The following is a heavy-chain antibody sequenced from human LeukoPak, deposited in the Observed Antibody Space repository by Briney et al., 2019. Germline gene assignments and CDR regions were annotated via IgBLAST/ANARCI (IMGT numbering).Heavy chain of an antibody. CDR3: ARDSGGGMGDY. CDR2: IGVSGGST. CDR1: GLTFSEYA. J-gene: IGHJ4*02. D-gene: IGHD3-10*01. Sequence: GGSLRLSCAASGLTFSEYAMSWVRQVPGMGLEWVSTIGVSGGSTNYADSVRGRFTISRDNSKNTLYLQINSLRAEDTAVYYCARDSGGGMGDYWGQGTLVTVSS. V-gene: IGHV3-23*01.